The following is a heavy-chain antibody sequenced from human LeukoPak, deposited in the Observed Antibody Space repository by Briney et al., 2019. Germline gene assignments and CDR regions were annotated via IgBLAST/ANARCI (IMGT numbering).Heavy chain of an antibody. CDR3: ARDSLEVVTYFDY. D-gene: IGHD3-22*01. Sequence: GGSLRLSCAASGFTFSIYWMHWVRQAPGKGLVWVSRINSDGSGTSYADSVKGRFTISRDNAKNTLYLQMNSLRAADTAVYFCARDSLEVVTYFDYWGQGTLVTVSS. V-gene: IGHV3-74*01. CDR1: GFTFSIYW. J-gene: IGHJ4*02. CDR2: INSDGSGT.